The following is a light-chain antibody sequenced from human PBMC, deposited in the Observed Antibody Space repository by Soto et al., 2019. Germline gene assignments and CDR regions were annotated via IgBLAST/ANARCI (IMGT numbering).Light chain of an antibody. Sequence: QAVVTQEPSLTVSPGGTVTLTCGSSTGAVTSGHYPYWFQQKPGQAPRTLIYDTSNKHSWTPARFSGSLLGGKAALTLSGAQPEDEAEYYCLLSYSGAXPVXXXGTKLXXL. V-gene: IGLV7-46*01. CDR3: LLSYSGAXPV. J-gene: IGLJ2*01. CDR2: DTS. CDR1: TGAVTSGHY.